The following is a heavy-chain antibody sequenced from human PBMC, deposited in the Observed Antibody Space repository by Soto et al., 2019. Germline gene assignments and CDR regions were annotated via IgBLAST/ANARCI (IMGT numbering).Heavy chain of an antibody. D-gene: IGHD6-6*01. CDR1: GFTFSSYA. V-gene: IGHV3-30-3*01. J-gene: IGHJ4*02. Sequence: GGSLRLSCAASGFTFSSYAMHWVRQAPGKGLEWVVVISYDGSNKYYADSVKGRFTISRDNSKNTLYLQMNSLKTEDTAVYYCTTDTLLDRSSSLDYWGQGTLVTVS. CDR3: TTDTLLDRSSSLDY. CDR2: ISYDGSNK.